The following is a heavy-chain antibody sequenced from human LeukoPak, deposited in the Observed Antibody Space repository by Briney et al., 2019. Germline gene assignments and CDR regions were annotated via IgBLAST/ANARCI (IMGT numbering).Heavy chain of an antibody. D-gene: IGHD4-17*01. Sequence: GWSLRLSCAASGLTFSRSWMNWVRQAPGKGLEWVANIKQDGSEKYYVDSVKGRFTISRDNAKNSLYLQMNSLRAEDTAVYYCARGYGDSIHFDYWGQGTLVTVSS. CDR1: GLTFSRSW. V-gene: IGHV3-7*04. CDR2: IKQDGSEK. J-gene: IGHJ4*02. CDR3: ARGYGDSIHFDY.